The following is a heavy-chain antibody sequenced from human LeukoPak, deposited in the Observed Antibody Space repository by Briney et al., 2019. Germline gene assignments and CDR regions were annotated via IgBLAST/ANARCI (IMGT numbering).Heavy chain of an antibody. J-gene: IGHJ5*02. D-gene: IGHD6-13*01. CDR2: ITGYGAT. Sequence: GALRLSCAASGFTFSNFAMMWVRQAPGTGLQWVSTITGYGATYYADSVRGRFTIFRDTSMNTLFLQMNSLGAEDTAVYYCAKGAAAGKVDWFDPWGQGTLVTVSS. CDR1: GFTFSNFA. V-gene: IGHV3-23*01. CDR3: AKGAAAGKVDWFDP.